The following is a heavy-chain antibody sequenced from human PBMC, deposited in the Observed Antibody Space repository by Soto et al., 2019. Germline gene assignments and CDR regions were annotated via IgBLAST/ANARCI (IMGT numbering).Heavy chain of an antibody. CDR1: GLMFNSYG. CDR2: ISSDGTNK. D-gene: IGHD6-19*01. J-gene: IGHJ4*02. V-gene: IGHV3-30*18. Sequence: QVQLVESGGGVVQPGRSLRLSCVASGLMFNSYGMQWVRQAPGKGLVLVAAISSDGTNKYYADSVEGRFSVSRDNSTNTVYVQMNSLIPEDTAVYYCAKARVGSVKFDYWGQGTLVTVSS. CDR3: AKARVGSVKFDY.